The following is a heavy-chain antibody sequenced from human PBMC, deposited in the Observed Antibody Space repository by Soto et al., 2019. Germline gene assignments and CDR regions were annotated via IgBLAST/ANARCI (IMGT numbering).Heavy chain of an antibody. CDR1: GFTFSSYS. CDR3: ARPPSADIVVVPASFYGMDV. Sequence: PGGSLRLSCAASGFTFSSYSMNWVRQAPGKGLEWVSSISSSSSYIYCADSVKGRFTISRDNAKNSLYLQMNSLRAEDTAVYYCARPPSADIVVVPASFYGMDVWGQGTTVTVSS. J-gene: IGHJ6*02. D-gene: IGHD2-2*01. CDR2: ISSSSSYI. V-gene: IGHV3-21*01.